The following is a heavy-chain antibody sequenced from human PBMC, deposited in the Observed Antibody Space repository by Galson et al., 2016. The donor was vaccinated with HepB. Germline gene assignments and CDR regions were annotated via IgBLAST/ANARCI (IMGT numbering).Heavy chain of an antibody. CDR2: ISYHGSNK. CDR3: ARDGYYYGSGSYGAATY. CDR1: GFSFSGSA. Sequence: SLRLSCAASGFSFSGSAMHWVRQAPGKGLEWVAVISYHGSNKYYVDSVKGRFTISRDNSKNTLYLQMNSLRVEDTAMYYCARDGYYYGSGSYGAATYWGQGTPVTVSP. D-gene: IGHD3-10*01. J-gene: IGHJ4*02. V-gene: IGHV3-30*04.